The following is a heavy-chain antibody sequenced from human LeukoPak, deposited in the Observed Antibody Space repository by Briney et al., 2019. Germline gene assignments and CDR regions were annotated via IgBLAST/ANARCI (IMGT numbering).Heavy chain of an antibody. D-gene: IGHD3-10*01. Sequence: GRSLRLSCAASGFTFSFYGMHWVRQAPGKGLEWVEVIWSDGSNKYYADSVKGRFTISRDNSKNTLYLQMNSLRAEDTAVYYCAREDGSASYYNNWFDPWGQGTRVTVSS. J-gene: IGHJ5*02. CDR3: AREDGSASYYNNWFDP. CDR2: IWSDGSNK. CDR1: GFTFSFYG. V-gene: IGHV3-33*01.